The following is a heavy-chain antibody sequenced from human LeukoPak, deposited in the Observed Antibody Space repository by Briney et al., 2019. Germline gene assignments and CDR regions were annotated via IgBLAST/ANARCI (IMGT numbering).Heavy chain of an antibody. CDR1: GYTFTSYY. CDR3: ARVLGRYYDSSGFGY. CDR2: INPSGGST. J-gene: IGHJ4*02. Sequence: ASVKVSFKASGYTFTSYYMHWVRQAPGQGLEWMGIINPSGGSTSYAQKFQGRVTMTRDMSTSTVYMELSSLRSEDTAVYYCARVLGRYYDSSGFGYWGQGTLVTVSS. V-gene: IGHV1-46*01. D-gene: IGHD3-22*01.